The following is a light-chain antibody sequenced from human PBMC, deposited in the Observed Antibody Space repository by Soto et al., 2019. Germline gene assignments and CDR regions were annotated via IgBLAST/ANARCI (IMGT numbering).Light chain of an antibody. V-gene: IGLV1-44*01. CDR2: RSD. Sequence: QSVLTQSPSASGTPGQRVIIACSGSGSNIGSNHVNWYRHLPGAAPKLLIFRSDQRPSGVPDRFSGSKSGTTASLAISGLQSGDEADYYCAAWDDSRYGVVFGGGTKVTVL. J-gene: IGLJ2*01. CDR1: GSNIGSNH. CDR3: AAWDDSRYGVV.